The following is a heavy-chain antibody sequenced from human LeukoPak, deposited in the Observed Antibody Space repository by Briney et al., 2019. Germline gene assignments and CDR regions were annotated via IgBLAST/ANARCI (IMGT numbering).Heavy chain of an antibody. V-gene: IGHV4-59*01. CDR1: GVSISSYY. J-gene: IGHJ4*02. CDR2: IYYTGST. D-gene: IGHD5-24*01. Sequence: PSETLSLTCTVSGVSISSYYWSWIRQPPGKGLEWIGSIYYTGSTNYNPSLKSRVTISVDTSKNQFSLKLSSVTAAETAVYYCARENGYNYDYWGQGTLVTVSS. CDR3: ARENGYNYDY.